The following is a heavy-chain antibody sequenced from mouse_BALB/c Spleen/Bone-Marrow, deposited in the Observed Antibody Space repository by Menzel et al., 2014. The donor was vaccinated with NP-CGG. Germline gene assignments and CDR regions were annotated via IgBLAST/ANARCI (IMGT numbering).Heavy chain of an antibody. CDR2: ISSGSSTI. CDR1: GFTFSSFG. J-gene: IGHJ2*01. Sequence: EVKLVESGGGLVQPGGSRKLSCAASGFTFSSFGMHWVRQAPEKGLEWVAYISSGSSTIYYADTVKGRFTISRDNPKNTLFLQMTSLRSEDTAKYYCARDVPLYDVGYFDYWGQGTTLTVSS. CDR3: ARDVPLYDVGYFDY. V-gene: IGHV5-17*02. D-gene: IGHD2-14*01.